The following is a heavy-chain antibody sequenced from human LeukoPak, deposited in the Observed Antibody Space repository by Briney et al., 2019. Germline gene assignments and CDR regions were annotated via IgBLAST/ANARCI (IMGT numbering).Heavy chain of an antibody. CDR1: GGSISSSKYF. Sequence: PSETLSLTCTVSGGSISSSKYFWAWIRQPPGKGLEWVGSIYYSGHTYYNPSLQSRATISVDTSKNQFSLKLSSVTAADTAVYYCAQSLGASTWFGNWFDPWGQGTLVTVSS. J-gene: IGHJ5*02. V-gene: IGHV4-39*01. CDR3: AQSLGASTWFGNWFDP. D-gene: IGHD3-10*01. CDR2: IYYSGHT.